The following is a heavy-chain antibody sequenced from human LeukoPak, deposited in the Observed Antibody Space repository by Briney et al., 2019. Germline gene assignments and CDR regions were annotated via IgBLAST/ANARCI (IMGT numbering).Heavy chain of an antibody. CDR1: GFTLSSYS. CDR3: ARGSLWGSFDY. CDR2: LYSDGTT. D-gene: IGHD7-27*01. Sequence: GGSLRLSCAASGFTLSSYSMNWVRQAPGKGLEWVSVLYSDGTTYYADSVKGRFTISRGNSKETLYLQMNSLTAEDSAVYYCARGSLWGSFDYWGQGTLVTVSS. V-gene: IGHV3-53*01. J-gene: IGHJ4*02.